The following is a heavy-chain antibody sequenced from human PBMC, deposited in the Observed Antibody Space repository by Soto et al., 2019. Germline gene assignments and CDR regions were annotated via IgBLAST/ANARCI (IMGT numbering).Heavy chain of an antibody. CDR3: ARQVGSSGWSPAEYYYGMDV. CDR2: IYYSGST. CDR1: GGSISSSTYY. V-gene: IGHV4-39*01. D-gene: IGHD6-13*01. J-gene: IGHJ6*02. Sequence: SSETLSLACTVSGGSISSSTYYWGWIRQPPGKGLEWIGSIYYSGSTYYNPSLKSRVTISVDTSKNQFSLKLSSVTAADTAVYYCARQVGSSGWSPAEYYYGMDVWGQGTTVNV.